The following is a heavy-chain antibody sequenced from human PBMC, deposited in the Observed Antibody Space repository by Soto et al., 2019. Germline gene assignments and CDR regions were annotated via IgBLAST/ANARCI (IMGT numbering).Heavy chain of an antibody. CDR2: ISYDGSNK. CDR1: GFTFSSYG. D-gene: IGHD2-2*01. V-gene: IGHV3-30*18. J-gene: IGHJ6*02. CDR3: AKDRVVLVPAASXDV. Sequence: PGGSLRLSCAASGFTFSSYGMHWVRQAPGKGLEWVAVISYDGSNKYYADSVKGRFTISRDNSKNTLYLQMNSLRAEDTAVYYCAKDRVVLVPAASXDVWGQGTTVTVSS.